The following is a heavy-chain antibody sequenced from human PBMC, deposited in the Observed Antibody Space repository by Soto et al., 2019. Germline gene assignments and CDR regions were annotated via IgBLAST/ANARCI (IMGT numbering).Heavy chain of an antibody. Sequence: PGGSLRLSCAASGFAFTVNAMSWVRQAPRKGLEWVSAISGSGGSTYYVDSVKGRFTISRDNSKNTLYLQMNSLRAEDTAVYYCAKSIRGIIIDFDYWGQGTVVTVSS. CDR2: ISGSGGST. D-gene: IGHD3-10*01. V-gene: IGHV3-23*01. CDR3: AKSIRGIIIDFDY. J-gene: IGHJ4*02. CDR1: GFAFTVNA.